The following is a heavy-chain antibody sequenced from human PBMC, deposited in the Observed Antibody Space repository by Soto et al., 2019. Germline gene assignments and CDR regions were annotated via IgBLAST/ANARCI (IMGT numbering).Heavy chain of an antibody. CDR1: GYSFTSYW. CDR3: ARQNWVYNWFDP. J-gene: IGHJ5*02. Sequence: PGESLKISCKGSGYSFTSYWISWVRQMPGKGLEWMGRIDPSDSYTNYSPSFQGHVTISADKSISTAYLQWSSLKASDTAMYYCARQNWVYNWFDPRGQGTLVTVSS. V-gene: IGHV5-10-1*01. D-gene: IGHD2-8*01. CDR2: IDPSDSYT.